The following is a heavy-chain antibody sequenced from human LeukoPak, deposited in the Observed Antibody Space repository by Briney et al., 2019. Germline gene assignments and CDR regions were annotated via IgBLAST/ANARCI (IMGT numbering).Heavy chain of an antibody. D-gene: IGHD3-10*01. J-gene: IGHJ4*02. CDR2: MYTNSGNT. CDR1: GYTFTSYD. CDR3: ARGFLMVRGVIGAY. V-gene: IGHV1-8*01. Sequence: ASVKVSCKASGYTFTSYDINWVRQATGQGLEWMGWMYTNSGNTGYAQKFQGRVTMTRNTSISTAYMELSSLRSEDTAVYYCARGFLMVRGVIGAYWGQGTLVTVSS.